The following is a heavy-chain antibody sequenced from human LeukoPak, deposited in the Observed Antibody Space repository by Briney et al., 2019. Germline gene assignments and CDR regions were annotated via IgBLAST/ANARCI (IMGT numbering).Heavy chain of an antibody. CDR1: GFTFSNAW. D-gene: IGHD6-13*01. J-gene: IGHJ4*02. CDR3: TTESWYSSSWYVDY. Sequence: GGSLRLSCAASGFTFSNAWMSWVRQAPGKGLEWVGRIKRKSDGGTTDYAAPVKGRFTILRDDSKNTLYLQMNSLKTEDTAVYYCTTESWYSSSWYVDYWGQGTLVTVSS. V-gene: IGHV3-15*01. CDR2: IKRKSDGGTT.